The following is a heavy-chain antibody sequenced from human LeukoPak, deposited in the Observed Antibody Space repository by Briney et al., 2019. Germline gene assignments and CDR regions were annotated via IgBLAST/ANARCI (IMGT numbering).Heavy chain of an antibody. CDR2: MNPNSGNT. V-gene: IGHV1-8*01. CDR1: GYTFTSHD. J-gene: IGHJ3*02. CDR3: AREGPDAFDI. Sequence: ASVKVSCKASGYTFTSHDINCVRQATGQGLEWMGWMNPNSGNTGYAQKFQGRVTMTRNTSISTAYMEPSSLRSEDTAVYYCAREGPDAFDIWGQGTMVTVSS.